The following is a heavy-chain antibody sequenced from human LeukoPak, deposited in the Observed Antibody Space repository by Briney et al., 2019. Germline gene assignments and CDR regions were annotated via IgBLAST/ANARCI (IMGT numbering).Heavy chain of an antibody. CDR2: IYHTGST. J-gene: IGHJ4*02. D-gene: IGHD6-13*01. V-gene: IGHV4-59*02. CDR3: ARHGHGYSRLFAQNYFDY. Sequence: SETLSLTCTVSGGSVSDYYWSWIRQSPGKGLEWIGYIYHTGSTSYSPSLKSRVTISADTSQNQFSLKLSSVTAADTAVYYCARHGHGYSRLFAQNYFDYWGQGTLVTVSS. CDR1: GGSVSDYY.